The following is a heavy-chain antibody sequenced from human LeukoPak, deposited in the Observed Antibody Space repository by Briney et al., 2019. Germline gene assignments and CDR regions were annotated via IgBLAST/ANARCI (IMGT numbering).Heavy chain of an antibody. CDR1: GGTFSSYA. J-gene: IGHJ5*02. D-gene: IGHD6-13*01. V-gene: IGHV1-69*05. CDR2: IIPIFGTA. CDR3: ASRYSSSWYWFDP. Sequence: SVKVSCKASGGTFSSYAISWVRQAPGQGLEWMGGIIPIFGTANYAQKFQGRVTITTDESTSTAYMELSSLRSEDTAVYYCASRYSSSWYWFDPWGQGTLVTVSS.